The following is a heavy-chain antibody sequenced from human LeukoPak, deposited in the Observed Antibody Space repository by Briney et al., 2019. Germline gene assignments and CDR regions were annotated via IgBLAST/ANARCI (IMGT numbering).Heavy chain of an antibody. CDR3: ANLDYGDGADAFDI. CDR1: GFTFSSYW. V-gene: IGHV3-7*01. Sequence: PGGSLRLSCAASGFTFSSYWMSWVRQAPGKGLEWVANIKQDGSEKYYVDSVKGRFTISRDNAKNSLYLQMNSLRAEDTAVYYCANLDYGDGADAFDIWGQGAMVTVSS. J-gene: IGHJ3*02. CDR2: IKQDGSEK. D-gene: IGHD4-17*01.